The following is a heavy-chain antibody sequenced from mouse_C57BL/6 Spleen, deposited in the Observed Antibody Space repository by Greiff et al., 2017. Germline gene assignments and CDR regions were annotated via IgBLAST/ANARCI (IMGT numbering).Heavy chain of an antibody. D-gene: IGHD4-1*01. Sequence: DVKLQESGPGLVKPSQSLSLTCSVTGYSITSGYYWNWIRQFPGNKLEWMGYISYDGSNNYNPTLKNRISITRDTSKNQSFLKLNSVTTEDTAPXYCARELGRGVFDYWGQGTTLTVSS. CDR1: GYSITSGYY. J-gene: IGHJ2*01. CDR3: ARELGRGVFDY. V-gene: IGHV3-6*01. CDR2: ISYDGSN.